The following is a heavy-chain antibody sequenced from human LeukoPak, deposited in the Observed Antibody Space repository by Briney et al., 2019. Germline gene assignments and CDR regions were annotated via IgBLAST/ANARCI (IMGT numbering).Heavy chain of an antibody. V-gene: IGHV4-59*01. D-gene: IGHD2-15*01. CDR1: GGSISSYY. CDR2: IYYSGST. Sequence: SETLSLTCAVSGGSISSYYWSWIRQPPGKGLEWIGYIYYSGSTNYNPSLKSRVTISVDTSKNQFSLKLSSVTAADTAVYYCARRGYCSGGSCRTGMDVWGQGTTVTVSS. J-gene: IGHJ6*02. CDR3: ARRGYCSGGSCRTGMDV.